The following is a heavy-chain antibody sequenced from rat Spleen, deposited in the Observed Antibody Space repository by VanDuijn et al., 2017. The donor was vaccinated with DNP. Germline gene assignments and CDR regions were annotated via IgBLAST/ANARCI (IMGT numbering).Heavy chain of an antibody. V-gene: IGHV2S1*01. CDR1: GFSLTSYH. CDR3: TRDSGFAY. J-gene: IGHJ3*01. CDR2: IKSGGST. Sequence: QVQLKESGPGLVQPSQTLSLTCTVSGFSLTSYHVHWVRQPPGKGLEWMGRIKSGGSTDYNSALKSRLSISWDTSKSQVFLNMNSLQTEDTAIYYCTRDSGFAYWGQGTLVTVSS. D-gene: IGHD4-3*01.